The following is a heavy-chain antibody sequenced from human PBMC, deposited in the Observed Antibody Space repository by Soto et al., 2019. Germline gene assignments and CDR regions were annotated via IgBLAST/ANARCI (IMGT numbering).Heavy chain of an antibody. CDR1: GFTFSSYA. D-gene: IGHD3-3*01. Sequence: EVQLLESGGGLVQPGGSLRLSCAASGFTFSSYAMSWVRQAPGKGLEWVSAISGSGGSTYYADSVKGRFTISRDNSKNPLYLQMNSLRAEDTAVYYCAKAAGGGFLEWLPLYYFDYWGQGTLVTVSS. V-gene: IGHV3-23*01. CDR2: ISGSGGST. CDR3: AKAAGGGFLEWLPLYYFDY. J-gene: IGHJ4*02.